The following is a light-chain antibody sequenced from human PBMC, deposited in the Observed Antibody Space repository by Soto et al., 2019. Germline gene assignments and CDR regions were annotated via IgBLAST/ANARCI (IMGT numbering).Light chain of an antibody. CDR2: DVT. CDR3: CSYAGTYTFYV. J-gene: IGLJ1*01. V-gene: IGLV2-11*01. CDR1: SSDVGGYNY. Sequence: QSVLTQPRSVSGSPGHSVTISCTGTSSDVGGYNYVSWYQQHPGRAPKLMIYDVTKRPSGVPDRFSGSKSGNTASLTISGLQAEDEADYYCCSYAGTYTFYVFGTGTKLTVL.